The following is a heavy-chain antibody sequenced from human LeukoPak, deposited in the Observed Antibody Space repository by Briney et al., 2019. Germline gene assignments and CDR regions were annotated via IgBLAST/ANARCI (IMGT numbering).Heavy chain of an antibody. D-gene: IGHD5-12*01. J-gene: IGHJ4*02. V-gene: IGHV4-59*01. CDR3: ARALYSGHADLFDS. CDR1: GGSISSYY. CDR2: IYFSGST. Sequence: PSETLSLTCTVSGGSISSYYWSWIRQPPGKGLEWIGYIYFSGSTNYNPSLKSRVTISVDTSRNQFSLQLSSVTAADTAVYYCARALYSGHADLFDSWGQGTLVTVSS.